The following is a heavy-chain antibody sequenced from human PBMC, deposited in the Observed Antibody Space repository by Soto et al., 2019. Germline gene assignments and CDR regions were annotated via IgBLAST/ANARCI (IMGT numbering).Heavy chain of an antibody. D-gene: IGHD2-21*02. Sequence: QVQLVESGGGLVKPGGSLRLSCAASGFTFSDYYMSWIRQAPGKGLEWVSYISSSGSTIYYADSVKGRFTISRDNAKNSLYLQMNSLRAEDTAVYYCARDRLAYCGGDCYHPPLFFDYWGQGTLVTVSS. J-gene: IGHJ4*02. CDR1: GFTFSDYY. V-gene: IGHV3-11*01. CDR3: ARDRLAYCGGDCYHPPLFFDY. CDR2: ISSSGSTI.